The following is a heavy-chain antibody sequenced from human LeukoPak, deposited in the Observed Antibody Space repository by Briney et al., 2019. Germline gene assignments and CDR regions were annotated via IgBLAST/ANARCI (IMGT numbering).Heavy chain of an antibody. CDR3: ARGKRVLRYFDWLSAFDY. D-gene: IGHD3-9*01. V-gene: IGHV4-34*01. CDR1: GGSFSGYY. J-gene: IGHJ4*02. Sequence: PSETPSLTCAVYGGSFSGYYWSWIRQPPGKGLEWIGEINHSGSTNYNPSLKSRVTISVDTSKNQFSLKLSSVTAADTAVYYCARGKRVLRYFDWLSAFDYWGQGTLVTVSS. CDR2: INHSGST.